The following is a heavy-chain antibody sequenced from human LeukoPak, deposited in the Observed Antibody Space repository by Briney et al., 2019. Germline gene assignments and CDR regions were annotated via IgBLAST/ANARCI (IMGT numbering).Heavy chain of an antibody. CDR3: ARDPYGSGSYYNGGWFDP. CDR2: ISSSSSTI. CDR1: GFTFSSYS. D-gene: IGHD3-10*01. J-gene: IGHJ5*02. V-gene: IGHV3-48*01. Sequence: PGGSLRLSCAASGFTFSSYSMNWVRQAPGKGLEWVSYISSSSSTIYYADSVKGRFTISRDNAKNSLYLQMNSLRAEDTAVYYCARDPYGSGSYYNGGWFDPWGQGTLVTVSS.